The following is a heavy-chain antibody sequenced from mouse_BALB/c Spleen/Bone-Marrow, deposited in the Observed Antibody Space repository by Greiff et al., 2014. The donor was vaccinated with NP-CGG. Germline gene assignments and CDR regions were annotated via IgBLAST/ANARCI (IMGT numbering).Heavy chain of an antibody. J-gene: IGHJ2*01. CDR2: INPDSRTI. Sequence: DVQLVESGGGLVQPGGSLKLSCAASGFDLSRYWMSWVRQAPGKGLEWIGEINPDSRTINYSPSLKDKFIISRDSAKNTLYLRLNKVRSEDTALYYCARPDYYGYLNYWGQGTTLTVSS. CDR3: ARPDYYGYLNY. D-gene: IGHD1-1*01. V-gene: IGHV4-1*02. CDR1: GFDLSRYW.